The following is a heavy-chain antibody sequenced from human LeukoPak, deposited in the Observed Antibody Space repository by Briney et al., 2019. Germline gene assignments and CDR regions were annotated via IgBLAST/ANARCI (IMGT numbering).Heavy chain of an antibody. J-gene: IGHJ4*02. V-gene: IGHV3-66*01. D-gene: IGHD6-13*01. CDR1: GFTFSSYS. CDR3: ARAPYSSSWYFDY. Sequence: GGSLRLSCAASGFTFSSYSMNWVRQAPGKGLEWVSVIYSGGSTHYAGSVKGRFTISRDNSKNTVYLQMNSPRAEDTAVYYCARAPYSSSWYFDYWGQGTLVTVSS. CDR2: IYSGGST.